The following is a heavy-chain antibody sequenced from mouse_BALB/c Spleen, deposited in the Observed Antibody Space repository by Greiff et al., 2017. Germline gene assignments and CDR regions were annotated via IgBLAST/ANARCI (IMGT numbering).Heavy chain of an antibody. V-gene: IGHV4-1*02. CDR1: GFDFSRYW. J-gene: IGHJ3*01. CDR3: ASRGDYAWFAY. CDR2: INPDSSTI. Sequence: DVQLQESGGGLVQPGGSLKLSCAASGFDFSRYWMSWVRQAPGKGLEWIGVINPDSSTINYTPSLKDKFIISRDTAKNTLYLQMSKVRSEDTALYYCASRGDYAWFAYWGQGTLVTVSA. D-gene: IGHD2-4*01.